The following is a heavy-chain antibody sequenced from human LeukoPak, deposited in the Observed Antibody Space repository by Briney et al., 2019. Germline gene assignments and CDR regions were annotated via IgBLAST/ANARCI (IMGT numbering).Heavy chain of an antibody. CDR1: GYTFTSYA. V-gene: IGHV7-4-1*02. CDR2: INTNTWNP. Sequence: SVTVSCKPSGYTFTSYAMKWVRQAPGQGLEGMGWINTNTWNPTYAQGFTGRFVVPLVTSVSTAYLQISSLKAEDTAVYYCARASYDFWSGYYGMDVWGQGTTVTVSS. CDR3: ARASYDFWSGYYGMDV. D-gene: IGHD3-3*01. J-gene: IGHJ6*02.